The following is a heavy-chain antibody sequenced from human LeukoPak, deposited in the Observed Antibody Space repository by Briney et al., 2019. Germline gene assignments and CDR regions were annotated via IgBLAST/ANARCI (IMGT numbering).Heavy chain of an antibody. CDR3: ARERTGTVDY. D-gene: IGHD3-10*01. J-gene: IGHJ4*02. CDR2: IYYSGST. Sequence: SETLCLTCTVSGGSISSHYWSWSRQPPGRGLEWIGFIYYSGSTNYNPSLKSRVTISVDTSKNQFSLKLSSVTAADTAVYYCARERTGTVDYWGQGTLVTVSS. V-gene: IGHV4-59*11. CDR1: GGSISSHY.